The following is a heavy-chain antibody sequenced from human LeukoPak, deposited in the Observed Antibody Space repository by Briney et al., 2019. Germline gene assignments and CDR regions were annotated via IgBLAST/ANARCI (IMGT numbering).Heavy chain of an antibody. CDR1: DRSFSGYY. CDR2: INHSGST. CDR3: ARHPCSSSTCNYYYGMDV. V-gene: IGHV4-34*01. Sequence: SETLSLTCAVYDRSFSGYYWSWIRQPPGKGLEWIGDINHSGSTNYNPSLKSRFTISLDTSKNQFSLRLSSVTAADTAMYYCARHPCSSSTCNYYYGMDVWGQGTTVTVSS. J-gene: IGHJ6*02. D-gene: IGHD2-2*01.